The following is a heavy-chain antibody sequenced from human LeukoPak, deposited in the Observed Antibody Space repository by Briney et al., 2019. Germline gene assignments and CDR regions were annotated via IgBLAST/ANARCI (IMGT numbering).Heavy chain of an antibody. CDR1: GYTFTSYD. Sequence: ASVKVSCKASGYTFTSYDINWVRQATGQGLEWMGWINPNSGGTNYAQKFQGRVTMTRDTSISTAYMELSRLRSDDTAVYYCAAGDYYYGSGGPVDYWGQGTLVTVSS. V-gene: IGHV1-2*02. CDR2: INPNSGGT. J-gene: IGHJ4*02. CDR3: AAGDYYYGSGGPVDY. D-gene: IGHD3-10*01.